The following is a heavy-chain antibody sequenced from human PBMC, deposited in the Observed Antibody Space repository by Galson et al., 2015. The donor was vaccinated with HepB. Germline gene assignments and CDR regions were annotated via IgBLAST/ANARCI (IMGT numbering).Heavy chain of an antibody. V-gene: IGHV4-59*08. D-gene: IGHD2-2*01. J-gene: IGHJ6*02. CDR1: GGSISSYY. Sequence: VTLSLTCTVSGGSISSYYWSWIRQPPGKGLEWIGYIYYSGRTNYNPSLKSRVTISVDTSKNQFSLKLGSVTAADTAVYYCARLDIVVVPPAMPDYYFGMDVWGQGTTVTVSS. CDR2: IYYSGRT. CDR3: ARLDIVVVPPAMPDYYFGMDV.